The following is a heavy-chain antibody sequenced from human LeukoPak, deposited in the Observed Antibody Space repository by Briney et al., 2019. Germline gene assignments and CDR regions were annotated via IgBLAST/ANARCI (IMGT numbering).Heavy chain of an antibody. Sequence: GGSLRLSCAASGFTFSDYYMSWIRQAPGKGLEWVSYISSSGSTIYYADSVKGRFTISRDNAKNSLYLQVNSLRAEDTAVYYCARDRDSYGQDPYYFDYWGQGTLVTVSS. CDR1: GFTFSDYY. V-gene: IGHV3-11*01. CDR2: ISSSGSTI. J-gene: IGHJ4*02. CDR3: ARDRDSYGQDPYYFDY. D-gene: IGHD5-18*01.